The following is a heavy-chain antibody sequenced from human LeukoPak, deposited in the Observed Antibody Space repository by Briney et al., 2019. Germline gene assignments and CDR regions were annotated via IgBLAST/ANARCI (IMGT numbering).Heavy chain of an antibody. CDR1: GFTVSTYD. D-gene: IGHD5-18*01. Sequence: TTGGSLRLSCAASGFTVSTYDMHWVRQAPGEGPEWIAYFGISGTIYYADSVRGQFTISRDSAKNSLHLEMNSLRVDDTAIYYCAGYGFYPYWGQGTPVTVSS. CDR2: FGISGTI. J-gene: IGHJ4*02. CDR3: AGYGFYPY. V-gene: IGHV3-69-1*01.